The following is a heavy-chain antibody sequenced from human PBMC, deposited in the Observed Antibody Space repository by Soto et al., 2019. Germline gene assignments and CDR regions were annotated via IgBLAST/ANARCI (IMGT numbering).Heavy chain of an antibody. V-gene: IGHV5-51*03. J-gene: IGHJ4*02. D-gene: IGHD6-19*01. Sequence: EVQLVQSGTEVKKPGESLKISCEASGYSLTAYWIGWVRQMPGQGLEWMGIIYPADSDTRYSPSFQGQVTISADKSLNTAYLQWSSLRASDTAMYYCARRGSAGTVDYWGQGTLVTVSS. CDR3: ARRGSAGTVDY. CDR2: IYPADSDT. CDR1: GYSLTAYW.